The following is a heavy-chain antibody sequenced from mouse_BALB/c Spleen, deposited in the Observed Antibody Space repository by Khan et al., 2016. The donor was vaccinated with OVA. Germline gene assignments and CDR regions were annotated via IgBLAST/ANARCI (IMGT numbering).Heavy chain of an antibody. CDR1: GYSITSDYA. V-gene: IGHV3-2*02. Sequence: EVQLQESGPGLVNPSQSLSLTCTVTGYSITSDYAWNWIRQFPGNKLEWMGYINYSGRTNYNPALKSRISITRDTSKNQFFLQLNYVTTEDTATYYCARDGSRYNYAMDYWGQGTSVTVSS. CDR2: INYSGRT. CDR3: ARDGSRYNYAMDY. J-gene: IGHJ4*01. D-gene: IGHD2-3*01.